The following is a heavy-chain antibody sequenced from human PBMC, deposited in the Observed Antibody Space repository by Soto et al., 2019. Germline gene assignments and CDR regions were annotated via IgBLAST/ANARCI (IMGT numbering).Heavy chain of an antibody. CDR2: IIPIFGTA. CDR1: GYTFTSYA. V-gene: IGHV1-69*13. CDR3: ARESRYCSGGSCYFLPGIDY. D-gene: IGHD2-15*01. Sequence: GASVKVSCKASGYTFTSYAISWVRQAPGQGLECMGGIIPIFGTANYAQKFQGRVTITADESTSTAYMELSSLRSEDTAVYYCARESRYCSGGSCYFLPGIDYWGQGTLVTVYS. J-gene: IGHJ4*02.